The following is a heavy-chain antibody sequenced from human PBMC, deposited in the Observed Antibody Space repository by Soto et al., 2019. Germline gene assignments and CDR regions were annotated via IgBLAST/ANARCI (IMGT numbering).Heavy chain of an antibody. D-gene: IGHD3-22*01. J-gene: IGHJ4*02. CDR3: ARPKYYYDSSGPPGY. CDR2: ISSSSSTI. Sequence: GGSLRLSCAASGFTFSTYSMNWVRQAPGKGLEWVSYISSSSSTIFYTDSVKGRFTVSRDNAKNSLYLQMNSLRVEDTAVYYCARPKYYYDSSGPPGYWGQVTLVTVSS. V-gene: IGHV3-48*01. CDR1: GFTFSTYS.